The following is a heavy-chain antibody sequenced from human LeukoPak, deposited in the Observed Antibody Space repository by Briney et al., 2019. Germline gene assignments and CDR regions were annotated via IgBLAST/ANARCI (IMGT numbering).Heavy chain of an antibody. V-gene: IGHV3-30-3*01. J-gene: IGHJ4*02. CDR2: ISYDGSNK. Sequence: HPGGSLRLSCAASGFTFSSYATHWVRQAPGKGLEWVAVISYDGSNKYYADSVKGRFTISRDNSKNTLYLQMNSLRAEDTAVYYCASSIAARLPLDYWGQGTLVTVSS. D-gene: IGHD6-6*01. CDR3: ASSIAARLPLDY. CDR1: GFTFSSYA.